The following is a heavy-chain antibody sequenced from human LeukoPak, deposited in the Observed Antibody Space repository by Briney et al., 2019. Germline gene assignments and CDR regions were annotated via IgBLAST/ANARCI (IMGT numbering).Heavy chain of an antibody. J-gene: IGHJ4*02. Sequence: SETLSLTCAVYGPSFSGYYWSSVRQPPGKGLEWGGEINHIGSTNYNPTLKSRVTISVDTSKNQFSLKLSTVTAADTAVYYCARGYDGDSSYFDYWGQGTLVTVSS. V-gene: IGHV4-34*01. CDR1: GPSFSGYY. CDR3: ARGYDGDSSYFDY. D-gene: IGHD4-17*01. CDR2: INHIGST.